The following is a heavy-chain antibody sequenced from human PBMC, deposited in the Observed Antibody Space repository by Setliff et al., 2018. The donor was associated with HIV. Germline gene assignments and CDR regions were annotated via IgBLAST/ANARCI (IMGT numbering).Heavy chain of an antibody. CDR1: SGSVSRSDYY. CDR2: IYWSGLT. D-gene: IGHD2-8*01. J-gene: IGHJ4*02. Sequence: PSETLSLTCTVSSGSVSRSDYYWGWIRQTPGKGLEWIGSIYWSGLTFYNPSLKSRVTISVDTSKNQFSLRLSSVAAGDTAVYYCAREKNGYFDSWGQGTLVTVSS. CDR3: AREKNGYFDS. V-gene: IGHV4-39*02.